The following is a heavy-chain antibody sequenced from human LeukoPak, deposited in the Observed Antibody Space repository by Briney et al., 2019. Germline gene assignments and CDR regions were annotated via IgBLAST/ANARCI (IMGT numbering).Heavy chain of an antibody. CDR2: ISGGSGST. V-gene: IGHV3-23*01. Sequence: GGSLRLSCAASGFTFSSYPMTWVRQAPGKGLEWVSGISGGSGSTYYADSVKGRFTISRDSSKNTLYLQINSLSAADTAVYYCAKVIGYFGYFDFWGQGTLVTVSS. CDR1: GFTFSSYP. D-gene: IGHD2-15*01. CDR3: AKVIGYFGYFDF. J-gene: IGHJ4*02.